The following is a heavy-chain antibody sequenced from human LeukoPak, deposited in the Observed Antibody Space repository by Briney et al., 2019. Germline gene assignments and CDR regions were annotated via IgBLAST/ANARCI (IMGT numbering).Heavy chain of an antibody. D-gene: IGHD3-3*01. CDR3: AREGGFYRPLDY. CDR1: GFTISSYTM. V-gene: IGHV4-4*02. CDR2: VHLDGRT. J-gene: IGHJ4*02. Sequence: GSLRLSCAASGFTISSYTMTWVRQPPGKGLEWIGEVHLDGRTNCNPSLESRLTMSVDVSENQVSLKLTSVTAADTAVYYCAREGGFYRPLDYSGQGTLVTVSS.